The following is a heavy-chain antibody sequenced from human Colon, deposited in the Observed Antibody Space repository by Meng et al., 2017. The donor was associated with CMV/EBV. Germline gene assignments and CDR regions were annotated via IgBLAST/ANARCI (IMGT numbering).Heavy chain of an antibody. V-gene: IGHV3-30*02. Sequence: GESLKISCAASGFKFQNYGMFWVRQAPGKGLEWMAYIRYDESKKDYGDSVKGRFTVSRDNSKNTLFLQMSSLGHDDTARYYCAKEVDLYVYAVDVWGQGTTVTVSS. CDR2: IRYDESKK. D-gene: IGHD2/OR15-2a*01. J-gene: IGHJ6*02. CDR1: GFKFQNYG. CDR3: AKEVDLYVYAVDV.